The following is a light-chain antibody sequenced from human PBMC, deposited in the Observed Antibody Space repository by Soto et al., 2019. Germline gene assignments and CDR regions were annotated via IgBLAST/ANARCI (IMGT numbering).Light chain of an antibody. CDR1: QNISNY. CDR2: DVS. Sequence: VMTQSPATLSVSPGKRASLSCRASQNISNYLIWYQQKPGQAPRLLIYDVSNRATGIPARFSGSGSGTDFTLTISSLEPEDSAVYYCQQRHMWPITFGQGTRLEIK. J-gene: IGKJ5*01. V-gene: IGKV3-11*01. CDR3: QQRHMWPIT.